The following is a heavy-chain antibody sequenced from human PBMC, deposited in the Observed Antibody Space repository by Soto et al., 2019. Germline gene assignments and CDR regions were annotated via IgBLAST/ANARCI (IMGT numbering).Heavy chain of an antibody. V-gene: IGHV3-23*01. CDR3: AKTGDNNYYYYGMDV. D-gene: IGHD1-20*01. Sequence: EVQLLESGGGLVQPGGSLRLSCAASGFTFSSYAMSWVRQAPGKGLEWVSAISGSGGSTYYADSVKGRFTISRDNSKNTLYLQMNSLRAEETAVYYCAKTGDNNYYYYGMDVWGQGTTVTVSS. CDR2: ISGSGGST. J-gene: IGHJ6*02. CDR1: GFTFSSYA.